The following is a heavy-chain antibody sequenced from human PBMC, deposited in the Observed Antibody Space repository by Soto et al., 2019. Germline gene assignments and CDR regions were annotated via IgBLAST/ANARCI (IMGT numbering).Heavy chain of an antibody. V-gene: IGHV4-4*07. Sequence: SETLSLTCTVSGASMSTYYWSWVRQPAGKGLEWIGRIYTGGGTNYNPSLKSRVTMSVDTSKRQFSLKLSSVTAADTAVYYCARGAVAGVDYGMDVWGQGTTVTVS. CDR3: ARGAVAGVDYGMDV. D-gene: IGHD6-13*01. J-gene: IGHJ6*02. CDR1: GASMSTYY. CDR2: IYTGGGT.